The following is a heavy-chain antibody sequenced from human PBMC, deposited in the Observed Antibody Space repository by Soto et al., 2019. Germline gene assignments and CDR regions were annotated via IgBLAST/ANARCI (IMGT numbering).Heavy chain of an antibody. J-gene: IGHJ4*02. CDR2: IYHSGST. Sequence: SETLSLTCAVSGGSISSSNWWSWVRQPPGKGLEWIGEIYHSGSTNYNPSLKSRVTISADKSTNTAWLQWSSLKASDTAMYYCARQSYGSVLTALDYWGQGTLVTVSS. D-gene: IGHD4-17*01. V-gene: IGHV4-4*02. CDR3: ARQSYGSVLTALDY. CDR1: GGSISSSNW.